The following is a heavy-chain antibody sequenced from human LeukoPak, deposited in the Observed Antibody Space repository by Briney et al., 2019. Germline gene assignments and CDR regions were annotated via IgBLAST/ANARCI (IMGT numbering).Heavy chain of an antibody. CDR3: ARENSGYDPYYYYYGMDV. CDR2: ISSSSTI. V-gene: IGHV3-48*04. J-gene: IGHJ6*02. D-gene: IGHD5-12*01. Sequence: GGSLRLSCAASGFTFSSYSMNWVRQAPGKGLEWVSYISSSSTIYYADSVKGRFTISRENAKNSLYLQMNSLRAEDTAVYYCARENSGYDPYYYYYGMDVWGQGTTVPVSS. CDR1: GFTFSSYS.